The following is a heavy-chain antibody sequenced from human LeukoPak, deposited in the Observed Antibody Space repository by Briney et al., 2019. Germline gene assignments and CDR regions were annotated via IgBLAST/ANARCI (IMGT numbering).Heavy chain of an antibody. CDR3: AREGITAAADY. J-gene: IGHJ4*02. Sequence: GGSLRLSCAASGFTFSSYWMSWVRQAPGKGLEWAANIKQDGSEKYYVDSVKGRFTISRDNAKNSLYLQLNSLRAEDTAVYYCAREGITAAADYWGQGTLVTVSS. CDR1: GFTFSSYW. V-gene: IGHV3-7*01. D-gene: IGHD6-13*01. CDR2: IKQDGSEK.